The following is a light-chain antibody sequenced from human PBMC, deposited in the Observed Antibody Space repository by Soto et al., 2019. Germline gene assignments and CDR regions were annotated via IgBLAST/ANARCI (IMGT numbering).Light chain of an antibody. CDR1: QSVSSTS. V-gene: IGKV3-20*01. J-gene: IGKJ2*01. Sequence: EIVLTQSPGTLSLSPGERATLSCRASQSVSSTSLAWYQQKPGQAPRLLIYGASSRATDIPDRFSGSGSGTDFSLTISRLEPEDFAVYYCEQYGNSPPRYTFGRGTKLEIK. CDR2: GAS. CDR3: EQYGNSPPRYT.